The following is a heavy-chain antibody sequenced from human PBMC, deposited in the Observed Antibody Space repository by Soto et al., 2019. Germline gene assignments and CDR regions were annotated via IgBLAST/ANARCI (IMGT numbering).Heavy chain of an antibody. CDR2: IYWDDDR. D-gene: IGHD2-15*01. J-gene: IGHJ4*02. Sequence: QITLKESGPTLVKPTQTLTLTCSLSGSSLSSNGVGVAWIRQPPGKALEWLALIYWDDDRRYNPSLKSRLTITKDTSKHQMVLTMTNMEPLDTATYFCSHRPSTDPGYFDYWGQGTLVTVSS. V-gene: IGHV2-5*02. CDR1: GSSLSSNGVG. CDR3: SHRPSTDPGYFDY.